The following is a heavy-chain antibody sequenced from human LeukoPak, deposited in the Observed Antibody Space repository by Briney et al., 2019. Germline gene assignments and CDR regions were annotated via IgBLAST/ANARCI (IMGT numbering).Heavy chain of an antibody. Sequence: ASVKVSCKASGYTFTSYGISWVRQAPGQGLEWMGWIGAYNGNTNYAQKLQGRVTMTTDTSTSTAYMELRSLRSDDTAVYYCARSPTLSYYDSSGYYPGYWGQGTLVTVSS. CDR2: IGAYNGNT. CDR1: GYTFTSYG. CDR3: ARSPTLSYYDSSGYYPGY. J-gene: IGHJ4*02. D-gene: IGHD3-22*01. V-gene: IGHV1-18*01.